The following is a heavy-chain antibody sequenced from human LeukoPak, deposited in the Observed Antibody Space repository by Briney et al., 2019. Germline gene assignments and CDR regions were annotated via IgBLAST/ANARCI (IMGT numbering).Heavy chain of an antibody. CDR3: ARSSYWFDP. V-gene: IGHV4-30-2*01. J-gene: IGHJ5*02. CDR2: IYHSGST. CDR1: GGSISNGDHY. D-gene: IGHD6-6*01. Sequence: SETLSLTCTVSGGSISNGDHYWSWIRQPPGKGLEWIGYIYHSGSTYYNPSLKSRVTISVDRSKNQFSLKLSSVTAADTAVYYCARSSYWFDPWGQGTLVTVSS.